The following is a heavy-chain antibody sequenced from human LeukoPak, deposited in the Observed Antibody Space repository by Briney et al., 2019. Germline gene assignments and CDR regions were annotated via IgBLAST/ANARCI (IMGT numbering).Heavy chain of an antibody. Sequence: GGSLRLSCAASGFTVSRNYMSWVRQAPGKGLEWVSVIYSGGSTYYADSVKGRFTISRDNSKNTLYLQMNSLRAEDTAVYYCAREAYGDWYYFDYWGQGTLVTVSS. CDR3: AREAYGDWYYFDY. D-gene: IGHD4-17*01. V-gene: IGHV3-66*01. J-gene: IGHJ4*02. CDR2: IYSGGST. CDR1: GFTVSRNY.